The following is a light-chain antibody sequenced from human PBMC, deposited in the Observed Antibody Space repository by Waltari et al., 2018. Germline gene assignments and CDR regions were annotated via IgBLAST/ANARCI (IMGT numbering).Light chain of an antibody. CDR3: QQYSSWTPLT. J-gene: IGKJ4*01. V-gene: IGKV3-15*01. CDR1: QSVSNN. Sequence: EIVMTQSPATLSVSPGERATLSCRASQSVSNNLAWYRQKPGQAPRLLIYGASSRATGIPDRFSGSGSGTEFTLTISSLQSEDFAVYYCQQYSSWTPLTFGGGTKVEI. CDR2: GAS.